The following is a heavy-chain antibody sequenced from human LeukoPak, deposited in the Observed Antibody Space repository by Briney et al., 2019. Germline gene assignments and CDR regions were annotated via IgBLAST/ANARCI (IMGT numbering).Heavy chain of an antibody. CDR3: ARAHCSGGRCPFDY. CDR2: IYTSGST. Sequence: PSQTLSLTCTVSGGSISSDSYYWTWIRQPAGKGLEWLGRIYTSGSTNYNPSLNSRLNMSVDTSKNQFSLKLSSVTAADTAVYYCARAHCSGGRCPFDYWGQGTLVTVSS. CDR1: GGSISSDSYY. V-gene: IGHV4-61*02. J-gene: IGHJ4*02. D-gene: IGHD2-15*01.